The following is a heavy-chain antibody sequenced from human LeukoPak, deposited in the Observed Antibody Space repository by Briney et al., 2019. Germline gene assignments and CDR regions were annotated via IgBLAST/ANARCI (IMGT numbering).Heavy chain of an antibody. CDR3: ATSIAVAGTTEGDAFDI. CDR2: IYYSGST. J-gene: IGHJ3*02. D-gene: IGHD6-19*01. CDR1: GGSIDSSSYY. Sequence: SETLSLTCTVSGGSIDSSSYYWGWIRQPPGKGLEWIGSIYYSGSTYYNPSLKSRVTISVDKSKNQFSLKLSSVTAADTAVYYCATSIAVAGTTEGDAFDIWGQGTMVTVSS. V-gene: IGHV4-39*07.